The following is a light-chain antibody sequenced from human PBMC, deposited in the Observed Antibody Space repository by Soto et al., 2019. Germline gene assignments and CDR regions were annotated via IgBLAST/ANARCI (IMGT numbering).Light chain of an antibody. CDR2: GAS. CDR3: QQYNNWPPYT. J-gene: IGKJ2*01. CDR1: QSVSSN. Sequence: EIVMTQSPATLSVSPGDRATLSCRASQSVSSNLAWYQKKPGQAPRLLIYGASTRATGIPARFSGSGSGTEFTLTIRSLQSEDFAVYYCQQYNNWPPYTFGQGTKLEIK. V-gene: IGKV3-15*01.